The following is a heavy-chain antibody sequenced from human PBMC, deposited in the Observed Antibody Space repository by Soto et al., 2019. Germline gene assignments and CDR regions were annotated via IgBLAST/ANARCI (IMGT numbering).Heavy chain of an antibody. CDR1: GYTFTSYG. D-gene: IGHD2-2*02. CDR3: ARDAEYCSSTSCYRVLAYFDY. Sequence: ASVKVSCKASGYTFTSYGISWVRQAPGQGLEWMGWISAYNGNTNYAQKLQGRVTMTTDTSTSTAYMELRSLRSDDTAVYYCARDAEYCSSTSCYRVLAYFDYWGQGTLVTVPQ. V-gene: IGHV1-18*01. CDR2: ISAYNGNT. J-gene: IGHJ4*02.